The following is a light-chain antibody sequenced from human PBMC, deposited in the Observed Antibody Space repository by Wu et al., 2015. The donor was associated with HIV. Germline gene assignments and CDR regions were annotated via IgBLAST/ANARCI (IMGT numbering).Light chain of an antibody. CDR1: QSVSSY. J-gene: IGKJ5*01. Sequence: EIVLTQSPATLSLSPGERATLSCRASQSVSSYLAWYQQKPGQAPRLLIYDASNRATGIPARFSGSGSGTGFTLTISSLEPEDFAVYYCQQRYNWPPITFGQGTRLDIK. V-gene: IGKV3-11*01. CDR3: QQRYNWPPIT. CDR2: DAS.